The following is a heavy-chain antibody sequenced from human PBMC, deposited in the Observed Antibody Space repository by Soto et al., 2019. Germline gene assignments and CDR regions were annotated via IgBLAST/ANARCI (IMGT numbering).Heavy chain of an antibody. CDR3: ARATLAFSYGKIDS. V-gene: IGHV3-21*01. D-gene: IGHD5-18*01. J-gene: IGHJ4*02. CDR1: GFTFSSHS. CDR2: ITTQSESK. Sequence: GGSLRLSCAVSGFTFSSHSMNWVRQAPGKGMEWVSSITTQSESKYYTDSVKGRFTLSRDNAKNSLYLQMISLTAEDTAVYYCARATLAFSYGKIDSWGRGTLVAVSS.